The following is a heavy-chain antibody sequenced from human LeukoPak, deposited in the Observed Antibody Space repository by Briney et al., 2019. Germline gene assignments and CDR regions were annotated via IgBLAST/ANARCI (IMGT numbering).Heavy chain of an antibody. Sequence: GGSLRLSCAASGFTFSSYEMNWVRQAPGKGLEWLSHIDISGNTIHYADSVEGRFTISRDNAKNSVYLQMSSLRDEDTALYYCAKDATAVPGTVYMDVWGKGTTVTVSS. V-gene: IGHV3-48*03. J-gene: IGHJ6*03. D-gene: IGHD6-19*01. CDR3: AKDATAVPGTVYMDV. CDR2: IDISGNTI. CDR1: GFTFSSYE.